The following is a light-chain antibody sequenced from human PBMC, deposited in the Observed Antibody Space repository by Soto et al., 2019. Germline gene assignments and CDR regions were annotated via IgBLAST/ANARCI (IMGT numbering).Light chain of an antibody. CDR1: QSISRS. J-gene: IGKJ3*01. V-gene: IGKV1-5*01. Sequence: DIQMTQSPSTLSASVGDRVTITCRASQSISRSLAWYQQNPGKAPTLLIFDASSLEGGVPSRFSGSGSGTEFTLTISSLQPDDFATYYCQHYNDFLLIFGPGTTVDIK. CDR2: DAS. CDR3: QHYNDFLLI.